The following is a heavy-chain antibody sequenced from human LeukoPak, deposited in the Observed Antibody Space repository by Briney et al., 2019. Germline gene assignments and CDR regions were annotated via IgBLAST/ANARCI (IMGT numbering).Heavy chain of an antibody. CDR2: IYYSGST. J-gene: IGHJ5*02. CDR3: ARPGTTGTTSWFDP. CDR1: GGSISSSSYY. D-gene: IGHD1-1*01. V-gene: IGHV4-39*01. Sequence: KPSENLSLNCTVSGGSISSSSYYWGWIRQPPGKGLEWVGSIYYSGSTYYNPSLKSRVTISVDTSKNQFSLKLSSVTAADTAVYYCARPGTTGTTSWFDPWGQGTLVTVSS.